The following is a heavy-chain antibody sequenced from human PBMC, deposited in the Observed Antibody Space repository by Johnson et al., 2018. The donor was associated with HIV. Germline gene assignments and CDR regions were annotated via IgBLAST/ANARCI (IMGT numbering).Heavy chain of an antibody. D-gene: IGHD5-18*01. Sequence: VQLVESGGGVVLPGGSLRLSCAASGFNVDDDALRWVRQVPGRGLEWVSGINCNAGSTGYADSVRDRFSISRDNSKNTLYLQMNSLRDEDTAVYYCARGLIIQLWLQAAFDIWGQGTMVTVSS. J-gene: IGHJ3*02. CDR3: ARGLIIQLWLQAAFDI. CDR2: INCNAGST. CDR1: GFNVDDDA. V-gene: IGHV3-20*04.